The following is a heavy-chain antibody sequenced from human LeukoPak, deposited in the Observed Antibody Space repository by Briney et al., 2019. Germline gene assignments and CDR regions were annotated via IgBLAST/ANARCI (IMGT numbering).Heavy chain of an antibody. D-gene: IGHD2-2*01. V-gene: IGHV3-23*01. CDR3: ARGTSPLDYWYFDL. CDR2: ITGRGVSA. Sequence: TGGSLRLSCTSSGFIFTNYAMSWVRQTPRRGLEWISSITGRGVSAYYADSVKGRFTVSRDTSKKTLYLQMNSLRDEDTAVYYCARGTSPLDYWYFDLWGRGNLVTVSS. J-gene: IGHJ2*01. CDR1: GFIFTNYA.